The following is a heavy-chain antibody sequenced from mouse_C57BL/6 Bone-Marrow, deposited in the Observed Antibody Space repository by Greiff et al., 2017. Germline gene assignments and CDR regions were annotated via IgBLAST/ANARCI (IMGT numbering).Heavy chain of an antibody. Sequence: EVKLVESGGGLVKPGGSLKLSCAASGFTFSSYAMSWVRQTPEKRLEWVATISDGGSSTYYPDNVKGRFTISRDNAKNNLYLPMSHLKSEDTAIYYCARQLRARDYWGQGTSVTVSS. J-gene: IGHJ4*01. CDR1: GFTFSSYA. CDR3: ARQLRARDY. V-gene: IGHV5-4*03. D-gene: IGHD2-4*01. CDR2: ISDGGSST.